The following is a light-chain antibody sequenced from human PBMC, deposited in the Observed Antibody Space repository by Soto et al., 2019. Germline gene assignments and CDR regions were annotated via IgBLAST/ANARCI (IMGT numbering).Light chain of an antibody. Sequence: DIQMTQSPSSLSASVGDRVTITCRASQSIASSMNWYQQKPGKAPKLLISAASRLQSGVPSRFIGSGYGTDFPLTISSLQPEDFASYYCHQGYSTPADTFGQGTKLEIK. V-gene: IGKV1-39*01. CDR3: HQGYSTPADT. CDR2: AAS. CDR1: QSIASS. J-gene: IGKJ2*01.